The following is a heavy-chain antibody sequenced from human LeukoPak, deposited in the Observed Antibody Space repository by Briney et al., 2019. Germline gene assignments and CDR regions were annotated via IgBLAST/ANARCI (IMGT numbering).Heavy chain of an antibody. Sequence: PGGSLRLSCAASGFTVSRNYMAWVRQAPGKGLEWVSVIYSGGTTYYADSVKGRFSISRDNSKNTLYLQMNSLKTEDTAVYYCTTPVLGVTPFDYWGQGTLVTVSS. CDR3: TTPVLGVTPFDY. V-gene: IGHV3-66*04. CDR2: IYSGGTT. J-gene: IGHJ4*02. D-gene: IGHD3-16*01. CDR1: GFTVSRNY.